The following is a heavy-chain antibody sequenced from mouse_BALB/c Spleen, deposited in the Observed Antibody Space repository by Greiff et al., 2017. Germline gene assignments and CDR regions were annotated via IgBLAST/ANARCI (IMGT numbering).Heavy chain of an antibody. CDR2: IRLKSNNYAT. CDR1: GFTFSNYW. Sequence: EVKLEESGGGLVQPGGSMKLSCVASGFTFSNYWMNWVRQSPEKGLEWVAEIRLKSNNYATHYAESVKGRFTISRDDSKSSVYLQMNNLRAEDTGIYYCTNYYRYDGAFAYWGQGTLVTVSA. V-gene: IGHV6-6*02. D-gene: IGHD2-14*01. CDR3: TNYYRYDGAFAY. J-gene: IGHJ3*01.